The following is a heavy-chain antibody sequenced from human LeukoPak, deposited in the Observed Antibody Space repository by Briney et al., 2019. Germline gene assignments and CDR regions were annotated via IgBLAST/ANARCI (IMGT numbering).Heavy chain of an antibody. D-gene: IGHD3-3*01. J-gene: IGHJ4*02. V-gene: IGHV3-74*01. CDR1: GFTYSAYW. CDR2: VDNDGRGT. Sequence: GGSLRLSCSASGFTYSAYWMHWVRQAPGKGLVWVSYVDNDGRGTAYVDSVRGRFTISRDNAKNTVYLQMNSLRVDDTAVYYCARDGSGSIDLDHWGQGTLVTVSS. CDR3: ARDGSGSIDLDH.